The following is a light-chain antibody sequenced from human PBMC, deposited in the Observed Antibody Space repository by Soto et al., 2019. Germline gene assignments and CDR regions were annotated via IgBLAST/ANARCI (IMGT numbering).Light chain of an antibody. Sequence: QSLLTQPPSVSGSPGQSVTISCTGTSTDFVSYNRVSWYQQPPGTAPKLIIYEASNRPSGVPDRFSGSKSGNTASLTISGLQAADEADYYCSLYTSENTYVFGTGTKVNVL. J-gene: IGLJ1*01. CDR3: SLYTSENTYV. CDR2: EAS. CDR1: STDFVSYNR. V-gene: IGLV2-18*01.